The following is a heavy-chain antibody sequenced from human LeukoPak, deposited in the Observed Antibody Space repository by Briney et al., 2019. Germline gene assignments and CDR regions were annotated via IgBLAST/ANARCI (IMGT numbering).Heavy chain of an antibody. D-gene: IGHD7-27*01. Sequence: GSLRLSCVASGFTFSAYAMSWVRQAPGKGLKLVSTISNSGGRTYYADSVKGRITVSRETSKNTVYLQINSLRADDTAIYYCAKFRLPPSLGQMWGKYFDYWGQGTLVIVSS. CDR3: AKFRLPPSLGQMWGKYFDY. V-gene: IGHV3-23*01. CDR2: ISNSGGRT. CDR1: GFTFSAYA. J-gene: IGHJ4*02.